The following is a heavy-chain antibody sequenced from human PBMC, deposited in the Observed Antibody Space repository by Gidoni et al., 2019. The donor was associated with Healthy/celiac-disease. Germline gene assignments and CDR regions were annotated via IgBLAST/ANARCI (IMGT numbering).Heavy chain of an antibody. D-gene: IGHD1-7*01. CDR3: ARDFPMGRRELRAWYYYGMDV. V-gene: IGHV6-1*01. CDR1: GDSVSSNSAA. Sequence: QVQLQQSGPGLVKPSQTLSLNCAIPGDSVSSNSAAWNWIRPSPSRGLEWLGRTYYMSKWYNDYAVSVKSRLTIIPDRSKNQFSLQLNSVTPEDTAVYYCARDFPMGRRELRAWYYYGMDVWGQGTTVTVSS. CDR2: TYYMSKWYN. J-gene: IGHJ6*02.